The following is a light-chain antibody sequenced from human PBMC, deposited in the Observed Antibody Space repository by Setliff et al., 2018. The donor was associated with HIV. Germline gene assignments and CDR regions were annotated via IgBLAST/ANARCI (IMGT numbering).Light chain of an antibody. V-gene: IGLV7-43*01. J-gene: IGLJ1*01. CDR1: TGAVTSGNF. Sequence: QAVLTQEPSLTVSPGGTVTLTCASSTGAVTSGNFPSWFQQKPGQAPRALIYSSSKKHSWTPARFSGSLLGGKAALTLSGVQPEDEADYYCLLYYGTFYVFGSGTKVTVL. CDR3: LLYYGTFYV. CDR2: SSS.